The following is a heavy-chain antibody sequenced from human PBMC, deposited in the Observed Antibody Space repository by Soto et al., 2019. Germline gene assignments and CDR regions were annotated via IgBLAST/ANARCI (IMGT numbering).Heavy chain of an antibody. V-gene: IGHV1-69*13. CDR2: IIPIFGTA. D-gene: IGHD2-8*01. Sequence: GASVKVSCKASGGTFSSYAISWVRQAPGQGLEWMGGIIPIFGTANYAQKFQGRVTTTADESTSTAYMELSSLRSEDTAVYYCARDGVTNRWFDPWGQGTLVTVAS. CDR3: ARDGVTNRWFDP. J-gene: IGHJ5*02. CDR1: GGTFSSYA.